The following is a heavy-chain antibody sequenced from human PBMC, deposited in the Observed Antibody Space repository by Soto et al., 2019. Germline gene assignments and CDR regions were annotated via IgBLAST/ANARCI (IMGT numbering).Heavy chain of an antibody. V-gene: IGHV1-18*01. CDR2: ISAYNGNT. CDR1: GYTFTSYG. D-gene: IGHD4-4*01. J-gene: IGHJ4*02. Sequence: ASVKVSCKASGYTFTSYGISWVRQAPGQGLEWMGWISAYNGNTNYAQKLQGRVTMTTDTSTSTAYMELRGLRSDDTAVYYCARVHYSNRNFDYSGQGTLVTVSS. CDR3: ARVHYSNRNFDY.